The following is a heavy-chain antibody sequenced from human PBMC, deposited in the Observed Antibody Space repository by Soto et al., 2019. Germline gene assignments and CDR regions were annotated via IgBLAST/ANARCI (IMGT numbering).Heavy chain of an antibody. CDR1: GDSVSSNSAA. V-gene: IGHV6-1*01. D-gene: IGHD2-15*01. J-gene: IGHJ6*02. Sequence: SQTLSLTCAISGDSVSSNSAAWNWIRQSPSRGLEWLGRTYYRSKWYNDYAVSVKSRITINPDTSKNQFSLQLNSVTPEDTAVYYCARDVLVVAVDYYYYGMDFWGQGTTVPVAS. CDR3: ARDVLVVAVDYYYYGMDF. CDR2: TYYRSKWYN.